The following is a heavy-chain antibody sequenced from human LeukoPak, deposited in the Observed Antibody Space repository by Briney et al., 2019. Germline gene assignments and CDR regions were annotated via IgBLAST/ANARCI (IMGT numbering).Heavy chain of an antibody. CDR3: AKDGVYGDYPPDY. CDR1: GFTVSSNY. Sequence: AGGSLRLSCAASGFTVSSNYMSWVRQAPGKGLEWVSAISGSGGSTYYADSVKGRFTISRDNSKNTLYLQMNSLRAEDTAVYYCAKDGVYGDYPPDYWGQGTLVTVSS. J-gene: IGHJ4*02. CDR2: ISGSGGST. V-gene: IGHV3-23*01. D-gene: IGHD4-17*01.